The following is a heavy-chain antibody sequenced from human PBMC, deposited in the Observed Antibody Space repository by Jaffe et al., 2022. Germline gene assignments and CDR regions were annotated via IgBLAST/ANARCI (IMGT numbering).Heavy chain of an antibody. CDR3: ARVDPPFKVALGTQFDY. D-gene: IGHD5-12*01. J-gene: IGHJ4*02. CDR2: IHHSGST. Sequence: QVQLQESGPGLVKPSETLSLTCGVSGDSISSDYYWGWIRQPPGKGLEWIGVIHHSGSTYYNPSLKSRVIISADTSKNQFSLNLISVTAADTAVYYCARVDPPFKVALGTQFDYWGQGALVTVSS. V-gene: IGHV4-38-2*01. CDR1: GDSISSDYY.